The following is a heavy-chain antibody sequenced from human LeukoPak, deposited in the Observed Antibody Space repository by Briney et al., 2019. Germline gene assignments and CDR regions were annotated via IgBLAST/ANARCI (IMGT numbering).Heavy chain of an antibody. V-gene: IGHV3-30-3*01. CDR2: ISYDGSNK. J-gene: IGHJ4*02. CDR3: AGQYSGYDREFDY. Sequence: GGSLRLSCAASGFTFSSYAIHWVRQAPGKGLEWVAVISYDGSNKYYADSVKGRFTISRDNSKNTLYLQMNSLRAEDTAVYYCAGQYSGYDREFDYWGQGTLVTVSS. D-gene: IGHD5-12*01. CDR1: GFTFSSYA.